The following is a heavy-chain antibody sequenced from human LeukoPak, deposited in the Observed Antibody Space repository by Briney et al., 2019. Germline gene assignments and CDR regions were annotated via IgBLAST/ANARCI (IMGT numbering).Heavy chain of an antibody. Sequence: DSVKVSCKSSGYTFTDHFIHWVRQAPGQGLEWVGEINPYNGYTKYAWRLQGRVTMTRDTSISTAFMEGSRLTSDDTAVHYCARVYSFNDFDYWAQETVVTVAS. J-gene: IGHJ4*02. CDR1: GYTFTDHF. V-gene: IGHV1-2*02. CDR2: INPYNGYT. D-gene: IGHD1-1*01. CDR3: ARVYSFNDFDY.